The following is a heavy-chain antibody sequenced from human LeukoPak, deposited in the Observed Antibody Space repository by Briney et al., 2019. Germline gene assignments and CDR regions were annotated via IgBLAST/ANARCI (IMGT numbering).Heavy chain of an antibody. V-gene: IGHV4-38-2*02. D-gene: IGHD2-21*01. J-gene: IGHJ6*03. CDR3: ARVPLWFGRGYMDV. CDR1: GYSISTGYY. CDR2: INHSGST. Sequence: SETLSLTCTLSGYSISTGYYWGWSPQPPGKGLGGVASINHSGSTQHNWSLKRRVTTSLDTSKNQFSLNMNSVTAADTAVYYCARVPLWFGRGYMDVWGKGTTVIVSS.